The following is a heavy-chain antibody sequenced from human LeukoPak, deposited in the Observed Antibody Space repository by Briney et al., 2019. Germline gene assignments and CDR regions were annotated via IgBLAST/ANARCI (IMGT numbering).Heavy chain of an antibody. Sequence: GGSLRLSCAASGFTFSSYAMSWVRQAPGKGLEWVSAISGSGGSTYYADSVKGRFTISRDNAKNSLYLQMNSLRAEDTAVYYCARDRGYSYGSIDYWGQGTLVTVSS. V-gene: IGHV3-23*01. CDR1: GFTFSSYA. D-gene: IGHD5-18*01. CDR2: ISGSGGST. CDR3: ARDRGYSYGSIDY. J-gene: IGHJ4*02.